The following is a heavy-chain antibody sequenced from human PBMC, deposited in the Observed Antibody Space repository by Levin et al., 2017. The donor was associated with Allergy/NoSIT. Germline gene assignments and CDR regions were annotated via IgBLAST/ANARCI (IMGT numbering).Heavy chain of an antibody. CDR3: ARLHGDSSGFFDY. J-gene: IGHJ4*02. CDR1: GGSISSYY. V-gene: IGHV4-59*08. Sequence: SETLSLTCTVSGGSISSYYWSWIRQPPGKGLEWIGYIYYSGSTNYNPSLKSRVTISVDTSKNQFSLKLSSVTAADTAVYYCARLHGDSSGFFDYWGQGTLVTVSS. CDR2: IYYSGST. D-gene: IGHD3-22*01.